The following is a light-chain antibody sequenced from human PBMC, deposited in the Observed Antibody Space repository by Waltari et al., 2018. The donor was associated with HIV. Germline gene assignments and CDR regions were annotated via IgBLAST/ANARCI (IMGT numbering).Light chain of an antibody. CDR3: AAWDDNLRGRSFV. Sequence: QSVLTQPPSASGTPGQRVNISCSGSTSHIGSNYVHWYQQLPGTAPKLLSYRNNKRPSGVPDLFSGSKSGTSASLAISGLRSEDEAEYYWAAWDDNLRGRSFVFATGTKVIVL. CDR2: RNN. V-gene: IGLV1-47*01. J-gene: IGLJ1*01. CDR1: TSHIGSNY.